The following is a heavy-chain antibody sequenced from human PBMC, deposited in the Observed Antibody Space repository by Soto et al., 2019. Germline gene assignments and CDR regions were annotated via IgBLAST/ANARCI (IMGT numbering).Heavy chain of an antibody. CDR1: GGSISSYY. CDR2: IYYSGST. D-gene: IGHD6-19*01. J-gene: IGHJ4*02. CDR3: ARRYGSGFDF. Sequence: PSDTLSLTCTVSGGSISSYYWSWIRQPPGKGLEWIGYIYYSGSTNYNPSLKSRVTISVDTSKNQFSLKLSSVTAADTAVYYCARRYGSGFDFWGQGTLVTVSS. V-gene: IGHV4-59*08.